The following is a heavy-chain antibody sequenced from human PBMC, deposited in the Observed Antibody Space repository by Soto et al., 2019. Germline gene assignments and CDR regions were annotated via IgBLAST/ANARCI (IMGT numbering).Heavy chain of an antibody. CDR1: GFTCSSYG. J-gene: IGHJ3*02. V-gene: IGHV3-30*18. Sequence: QVQLVESGGGVVQPGRSLRLSCAASGFTCSSYGMHWVRQAPGKGLEWVAVISYDGSNKYYADSVKGRFTISRDNSKNTLYLQMNSLRAEDTAVSYCAKDLPTVTAAFDIWGQGTMVTVSS. CDR3: AKDLPTVTAAFDI. CDR2: ISYDGSNK. D-gene: IGHD4-17*01.